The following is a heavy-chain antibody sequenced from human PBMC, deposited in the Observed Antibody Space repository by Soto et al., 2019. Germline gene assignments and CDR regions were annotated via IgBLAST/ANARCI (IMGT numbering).Heavy chain of an antibody. J-gene: IGHJ6*02. V-gene: IGHV1-69*13. D-gene: IGHD1-26*01. CDR2: IIPIFGTA. Sequence: SVKVSCKASGGTFSSYAISWVRQAPGQGLEWMGGIIPIFGTANYAQKFQGRVTITADESTSTAYMELSSLRSEDTAVYYCARDRPEGVGATLYGYYYYYGMDVWGQGTTVTVSS. CDR1: GGTFSSYA. CDR3: ARDRPEGVGATLYGYYYYYGMDV.